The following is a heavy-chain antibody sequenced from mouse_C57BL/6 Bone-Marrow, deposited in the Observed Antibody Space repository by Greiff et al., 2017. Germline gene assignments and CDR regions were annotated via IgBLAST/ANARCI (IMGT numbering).Heavy chain of an antibody. D-gene: IGHD1-1*01. CDR2: IYWDDDK. J-gene: IGHJ1*03. CDR3: ARYYYGSRNWYFDV. Sequence: QVTLKVCGPGILQSSQTLSLTCSFSGFSLSTSGMGVSWIRQPSGKGLEWLAHIYWDDDKRYNPSLKSRLTISKDTSRNQVFLKITSVDTADTAIYYCARYYYGSRNWYFDVWGTGTTVTVSS. V-gene: IGHV8-12*01. CDR1: GFSLSTSGMG.